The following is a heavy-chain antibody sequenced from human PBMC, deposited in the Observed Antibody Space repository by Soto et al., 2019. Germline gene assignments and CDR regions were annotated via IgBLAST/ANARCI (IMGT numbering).Heavy chain of an antibody. CDR1: GYTFNIYG. D-gene: IGHD3-22*01. CDR3: ARDRVPKSSGFFPFDC. V-gene: IGHV1-18*01. Sequence: QIQLVQSGAEVKKPGASVKVSCKASGYTFNIYGINWVRQAPGQGLERMGWISAFNGKTNYAQNVQGRVTMTTDTSTSTAYVELRSLRSDDTAVYYCARDRVPKSSGFFPFDCWGHGTLVTVSS. J-gene: IGHJ4*01. CDR2: ISAFNGKT.